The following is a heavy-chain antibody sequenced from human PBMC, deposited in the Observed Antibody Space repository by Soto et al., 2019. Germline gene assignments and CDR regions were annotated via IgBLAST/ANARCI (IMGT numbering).Heavy chain of an antibody. D-gene: IGHD3-3*01. CDR3: ARRRSGYYDP. J-gene: IGHJ5*02. V-gene: IGHV4-39*01. CDR2: MYYSGST. CDR1: GGSISSNSYY. Sequence: QLQLQESGPGLVKPSETLSLTCTVSGGSISSNSYYWGWIRQPPGKGLEWIGSMYYSGSTYYNQSLKSRVTISVDTSKIQFSLKLSSVTAADTGVYYCARRRSGYYDPWGQGTLVTVSS.